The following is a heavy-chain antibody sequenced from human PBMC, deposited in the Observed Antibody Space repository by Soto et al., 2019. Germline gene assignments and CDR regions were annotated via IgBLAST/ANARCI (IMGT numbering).Heavy chain of an antibody. J-gene: IGHJ5*02. Sequence: SETLSLTCTVSGDPISSGTYYWSWIRQHPGKGLECLGYIYYSGSTYYNPSLESRITISVDTSKNQFSLNLSSVTAADTAVYYCARSIPLVRGPIVTQLNYFDPWGQGALVTVSS. CDR3: ARSIPLVRGPIVTQLNYFDP. V-gene: IGHV4-31*03. CDR2: IYYSGST. CDR1: GDPISSGTYY. D-gene: IGHD3-10*01.